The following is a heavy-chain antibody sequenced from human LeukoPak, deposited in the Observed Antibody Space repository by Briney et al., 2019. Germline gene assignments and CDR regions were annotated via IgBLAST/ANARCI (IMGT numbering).Heavy chain of an antibody. D-gene: IGHD2-15*01. Sequence: ASVKVSCKASGYTFTSYDINWVRQAPGQGLEWMGIINPSGGSTSYAQKFQGRVTMTRDTSTSTVYMELSSLRSEDTAVYYCARAYSAWYVFDHWGQGTLVTVSS. CDR2: INPSGGST. J-gene: IGHJ4*02. V-gene: IGHV1-46*01. CDR3: ARAYSAWYVFDH. CDR1: GYTFTSYD.